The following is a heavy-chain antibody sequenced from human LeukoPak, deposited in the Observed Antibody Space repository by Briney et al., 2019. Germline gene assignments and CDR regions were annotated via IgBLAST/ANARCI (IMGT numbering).Heavy chain of an antibody. Sequence: SETLSLTCAVYGGSFSGYYWSWIPQPPGKGLEWIGEINHSGSTNYNPSLKSRVTISVDTSKNQFSLKLSSVTAADTAVYYCARVSGGPEVLDYWGQGTLVTVSS. CDR1: GGSFSGYY. D-gene: IGHD2-15*01. CDR2: INHSGST. V-gene: IGHV4-34*01. J-gene: IGHJ4*02. CDR3: ARVSGGPEVLDY.